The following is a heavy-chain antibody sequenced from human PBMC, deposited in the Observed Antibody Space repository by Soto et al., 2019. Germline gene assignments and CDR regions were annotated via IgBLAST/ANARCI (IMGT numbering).Heavy chain of an antibody. CDR1: GGSISSGGYY. J-gene: IGHJ6*03. V-gene: IGHV4-31*03. Sequence: PSETLSLTCTICGGSISSGGYYWSWIRQHPGKGLEWIGYIHYSGSTNYNPSLKSRVTISVDTSKNQFSLKLSSVTAADTAVYYCARVDTMVRGVTSYAYSYMDVWGKETTLTVSS. CDR3: ARVDTMVRGVTSYAYSYMDV. D-gene: IGHD3-10*01. CDR2: IHYSGST.